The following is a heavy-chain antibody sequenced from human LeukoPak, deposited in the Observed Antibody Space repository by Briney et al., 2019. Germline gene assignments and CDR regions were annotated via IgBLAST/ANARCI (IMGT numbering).Heavy chain of an antibody. J-gene: IGHJ3*02. CDR2: MNPNSGNT. CDR1: GYTFTSYD. V-gene: IGHV1-8*01. CDR3: ARGRDYDILTGYSHDAFDI. D-gene: IGHD3-9*01. Sequence: RASVKVSCKASGYTFTSYDINWVRQATGQGLEWMGWMNPNSGNTGYAQKFQGRVTMTRNTSISTAYMELSSLRSEDTAVYYCARGRDYDILTGYSHDAFDIWGQGTMVTVSS.